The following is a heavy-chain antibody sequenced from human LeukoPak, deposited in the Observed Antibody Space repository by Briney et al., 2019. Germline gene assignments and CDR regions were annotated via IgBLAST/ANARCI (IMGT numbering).Heavy chain of an antibody. CDR1: GFTFSSYA. J-gene: IGHJ4*02. D-gene: IGHD3-10*01. CDR3: AREVMDYYGSGSSYYFDY. V-gene: IGHV3-23*01. Sequence: GGSLRLSCAASGFTFSSYAMSWVRQAPGKGLEWVSSISGSGGSTYYADSVKGRFTISRDNAKNSLYLQMNSLRAEDTAVYYCAREVMDYYGSGSSYYFDYWGQGTLVTVSS. CDR2: ISGSGGST.